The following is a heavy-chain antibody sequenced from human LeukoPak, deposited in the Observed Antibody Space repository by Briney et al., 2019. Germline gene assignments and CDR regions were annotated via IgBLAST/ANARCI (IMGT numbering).Heavy chain of an antibody. CDR1: GGSFSGYY. D-gene: IGHD3-10*01. J-gene: IGHJ4*02. CDR3: ARNGAFYGSGSYYNKPFDY. V-gene: IGHV4-34*01. CDR2: INHSGST. Sequence: SETLSLTCAVYGGSFSGYYWSWIRQPPGKGLEWIGEINHSGSTNYNPSLKSRVTISVDTSKNQFSLKLSSVTAADTAVYYRARNGAFYGSGSYYNKPFDYWGQGTLVTVSS.